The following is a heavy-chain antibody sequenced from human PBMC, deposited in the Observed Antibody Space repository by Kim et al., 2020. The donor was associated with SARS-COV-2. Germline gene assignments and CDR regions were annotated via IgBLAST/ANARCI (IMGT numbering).Heavy chain of an antibody. Sequence: SETLSLTCTISGASIGTDYWTWIRQPPGGGLEWIGYIFYTGKTSYNPSLKSRVSLSLDTSRNQFSLKLNSVTAGDSAVYFCARLPDINGWPFDYWAQGTLVTVTS. D-gene: IGHD6-19*01. CDR3: ARLPDINGWPFDY. J-gene: IGHJ4*02. V-gene: IGHV4-59*08. CDR1: GASIGTDY. CDR2: IFYTGKT.